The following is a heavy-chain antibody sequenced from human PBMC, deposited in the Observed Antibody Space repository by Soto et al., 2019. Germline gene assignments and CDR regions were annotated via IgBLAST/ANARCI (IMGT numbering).Heavy chain of an antibody. CDR1: GFTFSNSW. V-gene: IGHV3-74*01. CDR2: INNDGSNT. CDR3: ARDEGGPDV. Sequence: PGGSLRLSCRASGFTFSNSWMHWVRHAPGKGLVWVSRINNDGSNTAYADSVKGRFTISRDNAKNTLYMQMNSLRVEDTAAYFCARDEGGPDVWGQGTTVTVSS. J-gene: IGHJ6*02.